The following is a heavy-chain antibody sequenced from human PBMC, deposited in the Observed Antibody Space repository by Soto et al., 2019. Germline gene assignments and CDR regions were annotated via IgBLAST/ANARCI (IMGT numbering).Heavy chain of an antibody. CDR1: GYSFTSYW. V-gene: IGHV5-10-1*01. CDR2: IDPSDSYT. D-gene: IGHD2-2*01. Sequence: PGESLKISCKGSGYSFTSYWISWVRQMPGKGLEWMGRIDPSDSYTNYSPSFQGHVTISADKSISTAYLQWSSLKASDTAMYYCARTRYCSSTSCSASFDYWGQGTLVTVSS. CDR3: ARTRYCSSTSCSASFDY. J-gene: IGHJ4*02.